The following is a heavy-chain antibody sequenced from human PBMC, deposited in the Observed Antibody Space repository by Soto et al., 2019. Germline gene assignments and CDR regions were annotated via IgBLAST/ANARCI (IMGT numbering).Heavy chain of an antibody. D-gene: IGHD4-17*01. CDR2: TWYEGSNK. CDR1: GFTFSNYG. J-gene: IGHJ4*02. CDR3: ARDLADYGDYVQYYFDY. Sequence: QVQLVESGGGVVQPGRSLRLSCAASGFTFSNYGMHWVRQAPGKGLEWVAVTWYEGSNKYYADSVKGRFTISRDNSKNTLYLQMNSLRAEDTAVYYCARDLADYGDYVQYYFDYWGQGTLVTVYS. V-gene: IGHV3-33*01.